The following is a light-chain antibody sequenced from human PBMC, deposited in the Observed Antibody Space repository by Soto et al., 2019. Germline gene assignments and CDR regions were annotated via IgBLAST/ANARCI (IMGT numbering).Light chain of an antibody. J-gene: IGLJ2*01. CDR1: SSDVGCYNY. V-gene: IGLV2-8*01. Sequence: QSALTQPPSASGSLGQSVTISCTGTSSDVGCYNYVSWHQQHPGKSPKVMIYEVTKRPPGVPDRFSGSKSGNTASLTVSGLQAEDEADYDCSSCAGGGNPVLLGGGTKLTVL. CDR3: SSCAGGGNPVL. CDR2: EVT.